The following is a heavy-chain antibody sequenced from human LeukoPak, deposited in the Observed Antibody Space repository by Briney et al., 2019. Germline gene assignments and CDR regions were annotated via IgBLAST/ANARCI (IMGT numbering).Heavy chain of an antibody. CDR2: FHPEDGET. Sequence: ASVKVSCKVSGYTLTELSMHWVRQAPGKGREWMGGFHPEDGETIYAQKFQGRVTMTEDTSTDTAYMELSSLRSEDTAVYYCATAKVEELIFDYWGQGTLVTVSS. CDR1: GYTLTELS. D-gene: IGHD1-26*01. CDR3: ATAKVEELIFDY. V-gene: IGHV1-24*01. J-gene: IGHJ4*02.